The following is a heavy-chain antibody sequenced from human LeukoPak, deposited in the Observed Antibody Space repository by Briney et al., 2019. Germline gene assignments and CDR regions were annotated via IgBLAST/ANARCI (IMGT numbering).Heavy chain of an antibody. J-gene: IGHJ4*02. D-gene: IGHD3-22*01. CDR3: AKGIYYYDSSGYGGDY. CDR1: GFTFSSYG. V-gene: IGHV3-30*18. CDR2: ISYDGSNK. Sequence: PGGSLRLSCAASGFTFSSYGMHWVRQAPGKGLEWVAVISYDGSNKYYADSVKGRFTISRDNSKNTLYLQMNSLRAEDTAVYYCAKGIYYYDSSGYGGDYWGQGTLVTVSS.